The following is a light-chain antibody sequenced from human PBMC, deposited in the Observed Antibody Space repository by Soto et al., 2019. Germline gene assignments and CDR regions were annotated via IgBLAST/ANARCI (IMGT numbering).Light chain of an antibody. Sequence: QSVLTQPPSVSGAPGQRVTISCTGSSSNIGAGYDVHWYQQLPGTAPNLLIYGNNNRPSGVPDRFSGSKSGTSASLAITGLQAADEADYYCKSYDSSLSGYVFGTGTKLTVL. CDR3: KSYDSSLSGYV. V-gene: IGLV1-40*01. J-gene: IGLJ1*01. CDR1: SSNIGAGYD. CDR2: GNN.